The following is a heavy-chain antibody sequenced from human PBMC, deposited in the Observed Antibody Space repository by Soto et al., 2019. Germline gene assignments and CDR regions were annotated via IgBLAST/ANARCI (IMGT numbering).Heavy chain of an antibody. Sequence: PSETLSLTCTVSGGSISSSSYYWGWIRQSPGKGLEWIGSIYYNGFTYYNPSLKSRVTISVDTSKNEFSLKLSSVTAADTAVYYCARIYDFWSGGNWLDPWGQGTLVTVSS. CDR1: GGSISSSSYY. V-gene: IGHV4-39*01. CDR3: ARIYDFWSGGNWLDP. J-gene: IGHJ5*02. CDR2: IYYNGFT. D-gene: IGHD3-3*01.